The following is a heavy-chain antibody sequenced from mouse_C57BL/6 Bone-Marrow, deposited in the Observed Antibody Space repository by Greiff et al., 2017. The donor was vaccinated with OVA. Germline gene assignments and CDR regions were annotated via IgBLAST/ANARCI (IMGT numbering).Heavy chain of an antibody. J-gene: IGHJ3*01. CDR3: ANSNYFAWFAY. CDR2: IDPSDSYT. CDR1: GYTFTSYW. D-gene: IGHD2-5*01. V-gene: IGHV1-69*01. Sequence: VQLQQPGAELVMPGASVKLSCKASGYTFTSYWMHWVKQRPGQGLEWIGEIDPSDSYTNYNQKFKGKSTLTVDKSSSTAYMQLSSLTSEDTAVYDWANSNYFAWFAYWGQGTLVTVSA.